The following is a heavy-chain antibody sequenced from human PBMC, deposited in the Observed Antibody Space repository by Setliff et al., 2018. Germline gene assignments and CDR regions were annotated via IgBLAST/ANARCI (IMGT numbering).Heavy chain of an antibody. CDR1: GFTFSNHW. CDR3: ARVWFGNMDV. Sequence: GGSLRLSCVASGFTFSNHWMHWVRQAPGKGLEWVGFIRSKTFGGTTEYAASVQGRFTISRDNARNSLYLQMNSLRAEDTAVYYCARVWFGNMDVWGKGTTVTVSS. V-gene: IGHV3-72*01. J-gene: IGHJ6*03. CDR2: IRSKTFGGTT. D-gene: IGHD3-10*01.